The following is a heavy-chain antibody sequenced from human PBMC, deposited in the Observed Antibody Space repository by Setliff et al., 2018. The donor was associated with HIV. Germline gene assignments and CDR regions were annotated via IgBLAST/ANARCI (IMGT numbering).Heavy chain of an antibody. CDR3: ARGRCTGGTCSGRYSYLRIDV. J-gene: IGHJ6*03. D-gene: IGHD2-8*02. V-gene: IGHV4-34*01. Sequence: SETLSLTCAVYGGSFPAYYWNWVRQPPGKGLEWIGEINYSGDTTYNPSLKSRVSMSVDSSKNQFSLRLTSVAAADTAVYYCARGRCTGGTCSGRYSYLRIDVWGKGTTVTVSS. CDR1: GGSFPAYY. CDR2: INYSGDT.